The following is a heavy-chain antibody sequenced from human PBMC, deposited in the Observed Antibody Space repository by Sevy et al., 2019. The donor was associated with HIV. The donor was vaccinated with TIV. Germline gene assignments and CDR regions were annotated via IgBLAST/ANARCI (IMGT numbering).Heavy chain of an antibody. CDR2: ISGSGGST. Sequence: GGSLRLSCAASGFTFSSYAMSWVRQAPGKGLEWVSAISGSGGSTYYADSVKGRFTISRDNSKNTLYLQMNSRRAEDTAVYYCANKPVVPAARYDYWGQGTLVTVSS. J-gene: IGHJ4*02. D-gene: IGHD2-2*01. CDR3: ANKPVVPAARYDY. CDR1: GFTFSSYA. V-gene: IGHV3-23*01.